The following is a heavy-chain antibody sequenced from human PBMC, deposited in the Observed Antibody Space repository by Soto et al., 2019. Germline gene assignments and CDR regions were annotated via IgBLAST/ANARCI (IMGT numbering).Heavy chain of an antibody. V-gene: IGHV3-21*01. CDR1: GFTFSSYS. CDR2: ISSSSSYM. D-gene: IGHD2-2*01. Sequence: PGGSLRLSCAASGFTFSSYSMNWVRQAPGKGLEWVSSISSSSSYMYYADSVKGRFTISRDNAKNSLYLQMNSLRAEDTAVYYCARDLGYCSSTSCFPDWFDPWGQGTLVTVSS. J-gene: IGHJ5*02. CDR3: ARDLGYCSSTSCFPDWFDP.